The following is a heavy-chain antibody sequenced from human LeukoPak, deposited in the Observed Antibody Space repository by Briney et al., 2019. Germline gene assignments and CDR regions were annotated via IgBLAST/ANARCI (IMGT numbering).Heavy chain of an antibody. CDR2: IRYDGSNK. J-gene: IGHJ4*02. Sequence: PGGSLRLSCAASGFTFSSYGMHWVRQAPGKGLEWVAFIRYDGSNKYYADSVKGRFTISRDDSKNTLYLQMNSLRAEDTAVYYCARGPSGYHNTGGQGTLVTVSS. D-gene: IGHD5-12*01. CDR1: GFTFSSYG. V-gene: IGHV3-30*02. CDR3: ARGPSGYHNT.